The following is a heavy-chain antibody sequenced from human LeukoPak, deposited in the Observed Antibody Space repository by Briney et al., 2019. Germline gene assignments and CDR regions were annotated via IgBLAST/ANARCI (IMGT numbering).Heavy chain of an antibody. CDR1: GYTFTNYA. CDR3: ARDPTPRMWELPTY. CDR2: INPNSGGT. V-gene: IGHV1-2*02. D-gene: IGHD1-26*01. Sequence: ASVKVSCKASGYTFTNYAIHWVRQAPGQGLEWMGWINPNSGGTDYAQKFQGRITMTRDTSISTAYMELSRLRSDDTAVYYCARDPTPRMWELPTYWGQGTLVTVSS. J-gene: IGHJ4*02.